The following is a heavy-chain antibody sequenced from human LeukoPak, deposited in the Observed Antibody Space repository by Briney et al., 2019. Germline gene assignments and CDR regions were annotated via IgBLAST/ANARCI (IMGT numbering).Heavy chain of an antibody. CDR3: ARDPNYDSSGSVDAFDI. CDR1: GFTFSSYG. CDR2: IRYDGSNK. D-gene: IGHD3-22*01. V-gene: IGHV3-30*02. Sequence: PGGSLRLSCAASGFTFSSYGMHWVRQAPGKGLERVAFIRYDGSNKYYADSVKGRFTISRDNSKNTLYLQMNSLRAEDTAVYYCARDPNYDSSGSVDAFDIWGQGTMVTVSS. J-gene: IGHJ3*02.